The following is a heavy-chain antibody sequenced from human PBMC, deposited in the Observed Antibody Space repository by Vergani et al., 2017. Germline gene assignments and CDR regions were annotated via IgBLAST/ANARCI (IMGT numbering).Heavy chain of an antibody. V-gene: IGHV1-24*01. CDR3: ATKADYGDYDWGPHFDY. CDR1: GYTFTSYY. CDR2: FDPEDGET. J-gene: IGHJ4*02. D-gene: IGHD4-17*01. Sequence: QVQLVQSGAEVKKPGASVKVSCKASGYTFTSYYMHWVRQAPGKGLEWMGGFDPEDGETIYAQKFQGRVTMTEDTSTDTAYMELSSLRSEDTAVYYCATKADYGDYDWGPHFDYWGQGTLVTVSS.